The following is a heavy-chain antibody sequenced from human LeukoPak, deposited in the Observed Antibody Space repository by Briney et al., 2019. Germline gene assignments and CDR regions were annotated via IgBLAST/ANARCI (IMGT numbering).Heavy chain of an antibody. CDR1: GYTFTSYD. CDR2: MNPNSGNT. J-gene: IGHJ6*03. CDR3: ARKNGVTYYDILTGWGWYYYYMDV. V-gene: IGHV1-8*03. Sequence: ASVKVSRKASGYTFTSYDINWVRQATGQGLEWMGWMNPNSGNTGYAQKFQGRVTITRNTSISTAYMELSSLRSEDTAVYYCARKNGVTYYDILTGWGWYYYYMDVWGKGTTVTVSS. D-gene: IGHD3-9*01.